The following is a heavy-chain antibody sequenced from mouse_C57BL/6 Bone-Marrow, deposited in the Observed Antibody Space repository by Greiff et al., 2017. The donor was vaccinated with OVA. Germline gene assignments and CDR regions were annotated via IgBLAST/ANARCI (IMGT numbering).Heavy chain of an antibody. D-gene: IGHD2-3*01. CDR3: ARRGGYYWFAY. Sequence: EVQGVESGGGLVQPGGSLKLSCAASGFTFSDYYMYWVRQTPEKRLEWVAYISNGGGSTYYPDTVKGRFTISRDNAKNTLYLQMSRLKSEDTAMYYCARRGGYYWFAYWGQGTLVTVSA. J-gene: IGHJ3*01. CDR2: ISNGGGST. CDR1: GFTFSDYY. V-gene: IGHV5-12*01.